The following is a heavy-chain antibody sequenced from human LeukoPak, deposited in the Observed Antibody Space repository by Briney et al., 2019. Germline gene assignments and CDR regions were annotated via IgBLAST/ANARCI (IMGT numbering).Heavy chain of an antibody. J-gene: IGHJ4*02. D-gene: IGHD2-2*02. CDR1: GGSFSGYY. Sequence: PSETLSLTCAVYGGSFSGYYWSWIRQPPGKGLEWIGEINHSGSTNYNPSLKSRVTISVDASKNQFSLKLSSVTAADTAVYYCARGDLVVVPAAIRGNYFDYWGQGTLVTLSS. V-gene: IGHV4-34*01. CDR2: INHSGST. CDR3: ARGDLVVVPAAIRGNYFDY.